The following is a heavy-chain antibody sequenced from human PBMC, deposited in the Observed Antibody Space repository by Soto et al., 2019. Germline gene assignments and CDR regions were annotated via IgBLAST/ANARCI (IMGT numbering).Heavy chain of an antibody. Sequence: SETLSLTCAVSGDPISSSHWWSWVRQTPGKGLEWIGEIYHSGSINYNPSLKSRVIISADRSKNQFSLRLSSVTAADTAVYYCATSQLGEYFDYWGQGTLVTISS. V-gene: IGHV4-4*02. CDR2: IYHSGSI. CDR3: ATSQLGEYFDY. CDR1: GDPISSSHW. J-gene: IGHJ4*02. D-gene: IGHD1-26*01.